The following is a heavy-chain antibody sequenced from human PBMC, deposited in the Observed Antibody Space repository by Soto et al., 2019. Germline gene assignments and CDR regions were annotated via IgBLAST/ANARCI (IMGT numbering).Heavy chain of an antibody. CDR3: VRDIATIAAWSFDY. CDR2: ITWDGGTR. Sequence: GGSLRLSCATSGFTFVDYAFHWVRQRPGKGLEWVSVITWDGGTRYYAGSVKGRFTISRDNSKSSVYLQMSSLRPEDTALYYCVRDIATIAAWSFDYWGQGSLVTVSS. CDR1: GFTFVDYA. D-gene: IGHD2-21*01. J-gene: IGHJ4*02. V-gene: IGHV3-43D*04.